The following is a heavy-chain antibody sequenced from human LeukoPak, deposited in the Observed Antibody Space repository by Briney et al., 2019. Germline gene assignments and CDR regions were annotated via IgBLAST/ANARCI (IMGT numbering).Heavy chain of an antibody. Sequence: GGSLRLSCAASGFTFSSYAMSWVRQAPGKGLEWVSAISGSGGSTYYADSVKGRFTISRDNSKNTLYLQMNSLRAEDTAVYCCAKGESSSWFYYYYYGMDVWGQGTTVTVSS. CDR3: AKGESSSWFYYYYYGMDV. J-gene: IGHJ6*02. CDR1: GFTFSSYA. V-gene: IGHV3-23*01. D-gene: IGHD6-13*01. CDR2: ISGSGGST.